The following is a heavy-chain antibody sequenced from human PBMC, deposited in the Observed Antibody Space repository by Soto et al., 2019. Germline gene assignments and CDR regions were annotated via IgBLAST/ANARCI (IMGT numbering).Heavy chain of an antibody. CDR3: VRMKPGIAQAEYDFDI. V-gene: IGHV6-1*01. J-gene: IGHJ3*02. CDR1: GDSVSSNSAT. Sequence: SQTLSLTCAISGDSVSSNSATWNWIRKSPSRGLEWLGRSYYRSKWYNDYALSVKSRIIINPDTSKNQFSLQLKSVTPEDTAVYYCVRMKPGIAQAEYDFDIWGHGTLVTVSS. D-gene: IGHD6-13*01. CDR2: SYYRSKWYN.